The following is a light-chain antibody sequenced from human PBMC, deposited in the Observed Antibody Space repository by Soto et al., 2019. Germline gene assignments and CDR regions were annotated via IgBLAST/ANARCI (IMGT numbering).Light chain of an antibody. CDR2: DVS. Sequence: HSVLAQRASVSGSPGQSITISCTGTSSDVGGYNYVSWYQQHPGKAPKLMIYDVSNRPSGVSNRFSGSKSGNTASLTISGLQAEDEADYYCSSYTSSSTYVFGTGTKFTVL. CDR3: SSYTSSSTYV. J-gene: IGLJ1*01. CDR1: SSDVGGYNY. V-gene: IGLV2-14*01.